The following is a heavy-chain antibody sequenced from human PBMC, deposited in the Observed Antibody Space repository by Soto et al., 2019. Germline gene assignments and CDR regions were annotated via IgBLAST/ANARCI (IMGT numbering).Heavy chain of an antibody. CDR2: IHYGGNA. V-gene: IGHV4-39*01. CDR1: GCSINTYNLF. CDR3: ATTLWFGSSKPRLAV. Sequence: PSETLSLTCTVSGCSINTYNLFWAWVRQPPGKGLEWIASIHYGGNAYYSPSLTTRATISRDTSKNRVSLELRSVTAADTAVYYCATTLWFGSSKPRLAVWGQGTLVTVSS. J-gene: IGHJ4*02. D-gene: IGHD3-10*01.